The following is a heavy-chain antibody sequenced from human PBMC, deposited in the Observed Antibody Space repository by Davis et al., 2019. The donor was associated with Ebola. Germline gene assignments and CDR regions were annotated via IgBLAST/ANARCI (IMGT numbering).Heavy chain of an antibody. CDR2: ISAYNGNT. CDR3: ASSTTNDYGDLDAFDI. Sequence: ASLKVSCKASGYTFTSYGISWVRQAPGQGLEWMGWISAYNGNTNYAQKLQGRVTMTTDTSTSTAYMELRSLRSDDTAVYYCASSTTNDYGDLDAFDIWGQGTTVTVSS. CDR1: GYTFTSYG. D-gene: IGHD4-17*01. V-gene: IGHV1-18*01. J-gene: IGHJ3*02.